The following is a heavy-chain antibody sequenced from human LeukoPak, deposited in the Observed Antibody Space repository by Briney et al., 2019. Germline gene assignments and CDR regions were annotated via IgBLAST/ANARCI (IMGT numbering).Heavy chain of an antibody. Sequence: PGGSLRLSCAASGFTFSSYAMSWVRQAPGKGLEWVSAISGSGGSTYYADSVKGRFTISRDNSKNTLYLQMSSLRAEDTAVYYCVKARGWELLRGNWFDPWGQGTLVTVSS. CDR3: VKARGWELLRGNWFDP. D-gene: IGHD1-26*01. J-gene: IGHJ5*02. CDR1: GFTFSSYA. CDR2: ISGSGGST. V-gene: IGHV3-23*01.